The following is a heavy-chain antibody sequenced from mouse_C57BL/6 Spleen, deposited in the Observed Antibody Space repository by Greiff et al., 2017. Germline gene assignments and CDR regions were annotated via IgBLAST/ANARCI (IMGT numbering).Heavy chain of an antibody. V-gene: IGHV1-55*01. CDR1: GYTFTSYW. CDR3: ATIVTKSAWFAY. D-gene: IGHD2-12*01. J-gene: IGHJ3*01. Sequence: QVQLQQPGAELVKPGASVKMSCKASGYTFTSYWITWVKQRPGQGLEWIGDIYPGSGSTNYNEKFTSKATLTVDTSSSTAYMQLSSLTSEDSAVSYCATIVTKSAWFAYWGQGTLVTVSA. CDR2: IYPGSGST.